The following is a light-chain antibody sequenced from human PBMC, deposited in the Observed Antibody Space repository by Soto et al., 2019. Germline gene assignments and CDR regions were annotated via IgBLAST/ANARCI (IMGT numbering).Light chain of an antibody. Sequence: EVVLTQSPATLSLSPGERATLSCRASENVRTFVDWYQQKPGQAPRLLIYGASNRATGITARFSGSGSGTDFTLTIRHLEPEDFAVYYCQQHSHWPPWTFGQGTRVE. V-gene: IGKV3-11*01. CDR2: GAS. CDR3: QQHSHWPPWT. J-gene: IGKJ1*01. CDR1: ENVRTF.